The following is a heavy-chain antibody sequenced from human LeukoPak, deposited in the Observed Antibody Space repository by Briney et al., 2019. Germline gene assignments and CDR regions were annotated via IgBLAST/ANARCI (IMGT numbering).Heavy chain of an antibody. J-gene: IGHJ6*03. CDR3: AREAPHDLMGYYYYMDV. V-gene: IGHV4-59*13. CDR1: GGSISDYY. D-gene: IGHD5-24*01. CDR2: IYYSGTT. Sequence: SETLSLTCTVSGGSISDYYWSWIRQSPGKGLEWIGYIYYSGTTNYNPSLKSRVTISVDTSKNQFSLKLSSVTAADTAVYYCAREAPHDLMGYYYYMDVWGKGTTVTVSS.